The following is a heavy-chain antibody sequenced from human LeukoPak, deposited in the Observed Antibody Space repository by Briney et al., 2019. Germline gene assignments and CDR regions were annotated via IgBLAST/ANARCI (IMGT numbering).Heavy chain of an antibody. CDR3: AKELPHTTVTTRTYYFDY. J-gene: IGHJ4*02. Sequence: GGSLRLSCAASGFAFSSYAMHWIRQGPGKGLEWVAVISYDGSNKYYADSVKGRFTISRDNSKNTLYLQMNSLRAEDTAVYYCAKELPHTTVTTRTYYFDYWGQGTLVTVSS. CDR1: GFAFSSYA. V-gene: IGHV3-30*04. CDR2: ISYDGSNK. D-gene: IGHD4-17*01.